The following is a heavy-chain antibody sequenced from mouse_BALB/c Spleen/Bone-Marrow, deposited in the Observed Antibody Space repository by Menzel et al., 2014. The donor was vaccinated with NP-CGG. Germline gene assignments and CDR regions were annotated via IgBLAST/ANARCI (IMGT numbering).Heavy chain of an antibody. V-gene: IGHV2-6-4*01. Sequence: VMLVESGPGLVAPSQRLSITCTVSGFSLSRYSVHWIRQPPGKGLEWLGMIWGGGSTDYNSALRSRLSIINDNSKSQVFLKMSSLQTDDTAMYYCARRELHAMDYWGQGTSVTVSS. J-gene: IGHJ4*01. CDR3: ARRELHAMDY. CDR1: GFSLSRYS. CDR2: IWGGGST.